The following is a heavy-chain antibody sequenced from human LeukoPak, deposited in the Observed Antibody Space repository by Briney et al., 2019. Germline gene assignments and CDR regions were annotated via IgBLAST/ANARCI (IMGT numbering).Heavy chain of an antibody. J-gene: IGHJ4*02. CDR2: IYTSGST. V-gene: IGHV4-4*07. D-gene: IGHD6-6*01. Sequence: PSETLSLTCTVSGGSISSYYWSWIRQPAGKGLEWIGRIYTSGSTNYNPSLKSRVTMSVDTSKTQFSLKLSSVTAADTAVYYCARDKEYSSSSDFDYWGQGTLVTVSS. CDR3: ARDKEYSSSSDFDY. CDR1: GGSISSYY.